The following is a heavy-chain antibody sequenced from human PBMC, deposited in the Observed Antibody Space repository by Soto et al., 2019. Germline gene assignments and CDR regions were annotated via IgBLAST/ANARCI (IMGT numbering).Heavy chain of an antibody. J-gene: IGHJ4*02. Sequence: QAQLQESGPGLVKPSETLSLTCTVSEGSVSSGSYYWTWIRQPPGKGLEWIGYIYSSGSTLYNPSLKSRVIISVDTSMNQFSLKLSSVTAADTAVYYCARDSLALFDSWGQGTLVTVSS. CDR1: EGSVSSGSYY. D-gene: IGHD5-12*01. V-gene: IGHV4-61*01. CDR3: ARDSLALFDS. CDR2: IYSSGST.